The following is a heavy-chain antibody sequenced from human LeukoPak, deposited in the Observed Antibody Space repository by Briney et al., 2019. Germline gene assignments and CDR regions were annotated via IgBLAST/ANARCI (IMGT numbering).Heavy chain of an antibody. J-gene: IGHJ4*02. V-gene: IGHV5-51*01. Sequence: GESLKISCKGSGYGFTSYWIGWVRQMPGKGLEWMGIIYPGDSDTRYSPSFQGQVTISADKSISTAYLQWSSLKASDTAMYYCARSPHMITFGGVIAPLDYWGQGTLVTVSS. CDR1: GYGFTSYW. CDR3: ARSPHMITFGGVIAPLDY. CDR2: IYPGDSDT. D-gene: IGHD3-16*02.